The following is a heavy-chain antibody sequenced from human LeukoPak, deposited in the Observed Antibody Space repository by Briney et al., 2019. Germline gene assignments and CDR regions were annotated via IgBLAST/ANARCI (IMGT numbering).Heavy chain of an antibody. Sequence: GGSLRLSCAASGFTFSSYSMNWVRQAPGKGLEWVSSISSSSYIYYADSVKGRFTISRDNAKNSLYLQMNSLRAEDTAVYYCARVVDTAYYYYCYMDVWGKGTTVTVSS. CDR2: ISSSSYI. CDR1: GFTFSSYS. CDR3: ARVVDTAYYYYCYMDV. J-gene: IGHJ6*03. V-gene: IGHV3-21*01. D-gene: IGHD5-18*01.